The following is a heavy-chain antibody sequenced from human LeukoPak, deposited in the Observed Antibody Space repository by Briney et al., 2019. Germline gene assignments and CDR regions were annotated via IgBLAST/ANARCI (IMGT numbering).Heavy chain of an antibody. Sequence: PGGSLRLSCAASGFTFSSYAMSWVRQAPGKGLEWVSAISGSGGSTYYADSVKGRFTISRDNSKNTLYLQMNSPRAEDTAVYYCARGFGPLQYYYYYYGMDVWGQGTTVTVSS. D-gene: IGHD3-16*01. CDR3: ARGFGPLQYYYYYYGMDV. CDR1: GFTFSSYA. J-gene: IGHJ6*02. CDR2: ISGSGGST. V-gene: IGHV3-23*01.